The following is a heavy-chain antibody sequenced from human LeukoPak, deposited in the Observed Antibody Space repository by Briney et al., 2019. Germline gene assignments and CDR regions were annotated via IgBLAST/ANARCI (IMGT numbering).Heavy chain of an antibody. D-gene: IGHD1-26*01. CDR1: GFTFSSRDW. CDR3: ARVEWELPDY. CDR2: IKQDGSEK. Sequence: GGSLRLSCVASGFTFSSRDWMTWVRQAPGKGLEWVANIKQDGSEKNYVDSVKGRFTISRDNAKNSVDLQMNSLRAEDTALYYCARVEWELPDYWGQGALVTVSS. V-gene: IGHV3-7*03. J-gene: IGHJ4*02.